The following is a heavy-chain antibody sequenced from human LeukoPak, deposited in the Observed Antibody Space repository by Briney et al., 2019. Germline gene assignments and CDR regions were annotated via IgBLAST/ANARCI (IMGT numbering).Heavy chain of an antibody. J-gene: IGHJ4*02. CDR1: GGPISSSSYY. CDR2: IYYSGST. Sequence: SETLSLTCTVSGGPISSSSYYWGWIRQPPGKGLEWIGSIYYSGSTYYNPSLKSRVTISVDTSKNQFSLKLSSVTAADTAVYYCATLSSVGGWPYYFDYWGQGTLVTVSS. D-gene: IGHD6-19*01. CDR3: ATLSSVGGWPYYFDY. V-gene: IGHV4-39*01.